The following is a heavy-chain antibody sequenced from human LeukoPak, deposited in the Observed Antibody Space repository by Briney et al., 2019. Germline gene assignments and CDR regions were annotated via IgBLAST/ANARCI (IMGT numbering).Heavy chain of an antibody. CDR3: ARDPRVTMVRGSGRYYYYGMDV. D-gene: IGHD3-10*01. CDR2: ISAYNGNT. J-gene: IGHJ6*02. Sequence: ASVKVSCKASGYTFTSYGISWVRQAPGQGLEWMGWISAYNGNTNYAQKLQGRVTMTTDTSTSTAYMEPRSLRSDDTAVYYRARDPRVTMVRGSGRYYYYGMDVWGQGTTVTVSS. V-gene: IGHV1-18*01. CDR1: GYTFTSYG.